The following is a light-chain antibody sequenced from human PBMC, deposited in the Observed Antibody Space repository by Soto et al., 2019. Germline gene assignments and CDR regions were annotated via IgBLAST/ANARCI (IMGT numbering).Light chain of an antibody. J-gene: IGLJ1*01. Sequence: QSALTQPPSVSGSPGQSVTISCTGTSSDVGSYNRVSWYQQPPGTAPKLMIYEVSNRPSGVPDRFSGSKSGNTASLTISGVQAEDEADYYCTSYTSSSTYVFGTGTKDTDL. CDR2: EVS. CDR3: TSYTSSSTYV. CDR1: SSDVGSYNR. V-gene: IGLV2-18*02.